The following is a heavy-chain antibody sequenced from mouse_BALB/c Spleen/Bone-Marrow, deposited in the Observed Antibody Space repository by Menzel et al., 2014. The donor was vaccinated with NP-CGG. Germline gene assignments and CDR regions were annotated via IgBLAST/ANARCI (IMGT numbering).Heavy chain of an antibody. CDR3: NEGYGKYGY. D-gene: IGHD2-10*02. CDR2: IDPENGDT. CDR1: GFNIKDYY. V-gene: IGHV14-4*02. Sequence: VQLQQPGAELVRSGASVKLSCTASGFNIKDYYMHWVKQRPEQGLEWIGWIDPENGDTEYAPKFQGKATMTADTSSNTVFLQLSSLTSEDTAVYYCNEGYGKYGYWGQGTPVTVSS. J-gene: IGHJ2*01.